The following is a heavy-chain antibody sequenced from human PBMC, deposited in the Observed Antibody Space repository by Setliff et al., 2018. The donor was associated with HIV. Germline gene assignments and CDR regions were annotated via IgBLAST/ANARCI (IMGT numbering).Heavy chain of an antibody. V-gene: IGHV4-61*09. J-gene: IGHJ4*02. CDR1: GASITSGSYY. CDR3: ARDDRGYYYDY. Sequence: SETLSLTCNVSGASITSGSYYGSWIRRPAGKGLEWIGHIYSRGPANYNPSLRSRVIISVDTSKNQLSLSLSSVSAADTAVYYCARDDRGYYYDYWGQGKLVTVSS. D-gene: IGHD3-22*01. CDR2: IYSRGPA.